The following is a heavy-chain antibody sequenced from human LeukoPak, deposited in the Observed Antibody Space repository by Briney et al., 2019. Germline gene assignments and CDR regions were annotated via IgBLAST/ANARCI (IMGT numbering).Heavy chain of an antibody. Sequence: PSETLSLTCTVSGGSISSYYWSWIRQPPGKGLEWIGYIYHSGSTNYNPSLKSRITISVDTSKNQFSLKLSSVTAADTAVYYCARASVLLWFEELAGAFDIWGQGTMVTVSS. CDR2: IYHSGST. J-gene: IGHJ3*02. D-gene: IGHD3-10*01. V-gene: IGHV4-59*01. CDR1: GGSISSYY. CDR3: ARASVLLWFEELAGAFDI.